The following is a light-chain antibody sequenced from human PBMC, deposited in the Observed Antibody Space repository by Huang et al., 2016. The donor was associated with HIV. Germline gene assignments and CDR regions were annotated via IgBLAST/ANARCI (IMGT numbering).Light chain of an antibody. Sequence: EIVMTQSPATLSVSQGETATVSCRASQSVSRNLAWYQQKPGQPPRPLIYGASTRAAVIHARFGGSGSGTEFTLTIGSLQSEDSALYYCQQYNNWPGCTFGQGTKLEIK. CDR3: QQYNNWPGCT. V-gene: IGKV3-15*01. CDR2: GAS. J-gene: IGKJ2*02. CDR1: QSVSRN.